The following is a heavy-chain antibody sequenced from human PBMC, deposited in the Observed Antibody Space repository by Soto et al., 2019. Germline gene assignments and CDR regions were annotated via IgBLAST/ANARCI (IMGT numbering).Heavy chain of an antibody. J-gene: IGHJ4*02. CDR2: INNDGSKT. CDR3: ARDADATSYGSYYFDS. V-gene: IGHV3-74*01. D-gene: IGHD3-16*01. Sequence: PGGSLRLSCAASGFTFSSFHMNWVRQAPGKGLVWVSRINNDGSKTYYADSVKGRFTISRDNAKNSLFLQLSSLRAEDTAVYYCARDADATSYGSYYFDSWGQGTLVTVS. CDR1: GFTFSSFH.